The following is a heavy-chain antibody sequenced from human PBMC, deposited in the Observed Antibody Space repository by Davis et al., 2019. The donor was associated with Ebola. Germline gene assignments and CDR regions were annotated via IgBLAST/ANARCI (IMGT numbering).Heavy chain of an antibody. CDR3: ARGLTYYYDSSGYY. CDR2: INHSGST. D-gene: IGHD3-22*01. V-gene: IGHV4-34*01. J-gene: IGHJ4*02. CDR1: GGSFSGYY. Sequence: SETLSLTCAVYGGSFSGYYWSWIRQPPGKGLEWIGEINHSGSTKYNPSLKSRVTISVDTSKNQFSLKLSSVTAADTAVYYCARGLTYYYDSSGYYWGQGTLVTVSS.